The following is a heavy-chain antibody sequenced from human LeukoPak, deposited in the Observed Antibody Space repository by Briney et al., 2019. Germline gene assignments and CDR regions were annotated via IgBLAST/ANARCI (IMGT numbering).Heavy chain of an antibody. D-gene: IGHD3-9*01. J-gene: IGHJ4*02. CDR2: IIPIFGTA. CDR3: AREGGRILRYFDWLLGHFDY. Sequence: SVKVSCKASGGTFSSYAISWVRQAPGQGLEWMGGIIPIFGTANYAQKFQGRVTITADESTSTAYMELSSLRSEDTAVYYCAREGGRILRYFDWLLGHFDYWGQGTLVTVSS. CDR1: GGTFSSYA. V-gene: IGHV1-69*01.